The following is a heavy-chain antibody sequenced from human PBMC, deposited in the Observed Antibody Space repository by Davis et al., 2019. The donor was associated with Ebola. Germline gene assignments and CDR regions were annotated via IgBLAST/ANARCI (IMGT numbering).Heavy chain of an antibody. Sequence: ASVKVSCKASGYTFTSYYMHWVRQAPGQGLEWMGIINPSGGSTSYAQKFQGRVTMTRDTSTSTVYMELSSLRSEDTAVYYCARDFYPYGGNEVSGMDVWGQGTTVTVSS. V-gene: IGHV1-46*01. J-gene: IGHJ6*02. CDR2: INPSGGST. CDR3: ARDFYPYGGNEVSGMDV. D-gene: IGHD4-23*01. CDR1: GYTFTSYY.